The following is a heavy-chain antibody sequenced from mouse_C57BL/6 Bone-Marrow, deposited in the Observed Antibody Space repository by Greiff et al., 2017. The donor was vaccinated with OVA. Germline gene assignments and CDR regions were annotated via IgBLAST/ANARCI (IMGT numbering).Heavy chain of an antibody. CDR2: IDPSDSYT. D-gene: IGHD1-1*01. J-gene: IGHJ2*01. V-gene: IGHV1-50*01. Sequence: QVQLQQPGAELVKPGASVKLSCKASGYTFTSYWMQWVKQRPGQGLEWIGEIDPSDSYTNYNQKFKGKATLTVDTSSSTAYMQLSSLTSEDSAVYYCARGLLRSGYWGQGTTLTVSS. CDR3: ARGLLRSGY. CDR1: GYTFTSYW.